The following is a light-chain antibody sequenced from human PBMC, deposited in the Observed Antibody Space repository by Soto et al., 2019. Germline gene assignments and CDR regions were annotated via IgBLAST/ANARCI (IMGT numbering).Light chain of an antibody. J-gene: IGKJ4*01. CDR1: QALSNY. CDR3: QQLSRYPLT. Sequence: DIPLTQSPSVLSASVGDTVTITCRASQALSNYLAWYQQKTGKAPDLLIYSASTLQSGVPSRFSGSGSETEFSLTIRALQPEDFATYYCQQLSRYPLTFGGGTKVDIK. CDR2: SAS. V-gene: IGKV1-9*01.